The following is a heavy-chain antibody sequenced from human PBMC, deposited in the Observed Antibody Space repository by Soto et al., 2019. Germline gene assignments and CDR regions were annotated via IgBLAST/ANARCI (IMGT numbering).Heavy chain of an antibody. CDR3: ARGGNVVVPAAQPYYFDY. CDR1: GGSFSGYY. Sequence: QVQLQQWGAGLLKPSETLSLTCAVYGGSFSGYYWSWIRQPPGKGLEWIGEINHSGSTNYNPSLKSRVTISVDTSKNQFSLKLSSVTAADTAVYYCARGGNVVVPAAQPYYFDYWGQGTLVTVSS. V-gene: IGHV4-34*01. D-gene: IGHD2-2*01. J-gene: IGHJ4*02. CDR2: INHSGST.